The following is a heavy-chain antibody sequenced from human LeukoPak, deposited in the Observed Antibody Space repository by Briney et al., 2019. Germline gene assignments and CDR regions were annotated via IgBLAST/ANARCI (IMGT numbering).Heavy chain of an antibody. V-gene: IGHV3-7*01. J-gene: IGHJ4*02. Sequence: AGGSLRLSCAASGFALSSHWMTWVRQVPGRGPEWVANVNRDGSETYYLDSVKGRFTISRDNAQNSLYLLMNSLRAEDTAIYYCAGGVWPRSNYWGQGTLVTVSS. CDR1: GFALSSHW. CDR3: AGGVWPRSNY. D-gene: IGHD6-13*01. CDR2: VNRDGSET.